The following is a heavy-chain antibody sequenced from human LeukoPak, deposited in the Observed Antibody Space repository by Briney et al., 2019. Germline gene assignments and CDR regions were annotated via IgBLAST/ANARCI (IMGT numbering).Heavy chain of an antibody. CDR2: ISGSGGST. V-gene: IGHV3-23*01. Sequence: GGSLRLSCAASGFTFSSYPMNWVRQAPGKGLEWVSAISGSGGSTYYAGSVKGRFTISRGNSKNTLFLQVNSLRAEDTSVYYCARGTDDSSGWYWLYWGQGTLVTVSS. CDR3: ARGTDDSSGWYWLY. J-gene: IGHJ4*02. D-gene: IGHD6-19*01. CDR1: GFTFSSYP.